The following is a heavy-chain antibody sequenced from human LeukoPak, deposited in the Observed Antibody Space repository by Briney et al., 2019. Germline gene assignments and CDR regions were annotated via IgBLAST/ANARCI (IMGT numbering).Heavy chain of an antibody. CDR1: GFTFSGYS. J-gene: IGHJ4*02. CDR2: ISGSGGST. CDR3: AKVGGYYYGSGSYHKDDY. D-gene: IGHD3-10*01. Sequence: GGSLRLSCTASGFTFSGYSMNWIRQAPGKGLEWVSAISGSGGSTCYADSVKGRFTISRDNSKNTLYLQMNSLRAEDTAVYYCAKVGGYYYGSGSYHKDDYWGQGTLVTVSS. V-gene: IGHV3-23*01.